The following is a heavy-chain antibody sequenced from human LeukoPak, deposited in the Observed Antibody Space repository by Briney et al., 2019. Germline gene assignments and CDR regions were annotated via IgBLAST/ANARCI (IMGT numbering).Heavy chain of an antibody. CDR3: AHPSTPDYGGLDY. D-gene: IGHD4-17*01. CDR1: GFTFRLYV. J-gene: IGHJ4*02. V-gene: IGHV3-23*01. CDR2: ITGSGGSI. Sequence: PGGSLRLSCAASGFTFRLYVMTWVRQAPGKGLEWVSAITGSGGSIYYADSVKGRFTISRDNSKNTLYLQMRSLRAEDTAIYYCAHPSTPDYGGLDYWGQGTLVTVSS.